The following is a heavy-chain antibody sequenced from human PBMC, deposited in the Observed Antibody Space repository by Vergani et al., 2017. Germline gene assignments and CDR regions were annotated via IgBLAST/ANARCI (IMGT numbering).Heavy chain of an antibody. D-gene: IGHD3-10*01. CDR3: ARDPRVREAPGGRFEY. J-gene: IGHJ4*02. Sequence: QVQLVQSGSELKKPGASEKVSCKASGYTFTTYAMNWVRQAPGQGLEWMGWINNNTGNPTYAPGFTGRFVFSLDTSVSTTYLHISSLEPEDTAVYYFARDPRVREAPGGRFEYWGQGTLVTVSS. CDR2: INNNTGNP. CDR1: GYTFTTYA. V-gene: IGHV7-4-1*02.